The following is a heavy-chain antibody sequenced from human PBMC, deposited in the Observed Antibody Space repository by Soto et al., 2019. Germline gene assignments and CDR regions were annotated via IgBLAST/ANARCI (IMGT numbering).Heavy chain of an antibody. CDR3: VKDQILGLVSPDVLDY. Sequence: GGSLRLSCSASGFTFSSYAMHWVRQAPGKGLEYVSAISSNGGSTYYADSVKGRFTISRDNSKNTLYLQMSSLRAEDTAVYYCVKDQILGLVSPDVLDYWGQGALVTVSS. J-gene: IGHJ4*02. CDR2: ISSNGGST. D-gene: IGHD7-27*01. CDR1: GFTFSSYA. V-gene: IGHV3-64D*08.